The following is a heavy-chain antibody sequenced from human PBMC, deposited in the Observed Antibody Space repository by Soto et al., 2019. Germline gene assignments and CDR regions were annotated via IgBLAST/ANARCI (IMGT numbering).Heavy chain of an antibody. CDR1: GYTFTNNA. V-gene: IGHV1-3*01. J-gene: IGHJ4*02. CDR2: VNCGNGDT. D-gene: IGHD2-15*01. Sequence: ASVKVSCKASGYTFTNNAMHWMRQAPGQRPEWMGWVNCGNGDTRYSQKFQGRVTISRDTSASTAYMVLTSLISEDTAVYYCARGGSEKQPPFDYWGQGTLVTVS. CDR3: ARGGSEKQPPFDY.